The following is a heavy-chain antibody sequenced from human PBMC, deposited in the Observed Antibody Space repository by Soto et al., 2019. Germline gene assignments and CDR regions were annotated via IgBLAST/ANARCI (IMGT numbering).Heavy chain of an antibody. CDR1: GYTFTSYD. V-gene: IGHV1-8*01. CDR2: MSPNSGNT. J-gene: IGHJ6*02. CDR3: ARVLACITNGCYSGVMDV. Sequence: QVQLVQSGAEVKKPGASVKVSCKASGYTFTSYDVNWVRQAAGQGLEWMGWMSPNSGNTGFAQKFQGRVTMTRDTSIVTAYTELSSLRSEDTAVYYCARVLACITNGCYSGVMDVWGRGTTVTVSS. D-gene: IGHD2-21*02.